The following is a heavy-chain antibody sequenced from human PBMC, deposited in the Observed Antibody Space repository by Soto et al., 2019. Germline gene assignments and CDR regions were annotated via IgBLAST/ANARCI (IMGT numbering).Heavy chain of an antibody. V-gene: IGHV4-4*02. CDR3: AKRYDFWSGRWYGLGV. J-gene: IGHJ6*02. Sequence: QVLLEESGPGLVRPSGTLSLTCSVSGASINSANWWVWVRQPPGKGLEWIGEIYHIGSTTYNPSLKSLATISVDKSKNQFSLIVTSVTAADTAVYYCAKRYDFWSGRWYGLGVWGQGTTVTVSS. CDR2: IYHIGST. CDR1: GASINSANW. D-gene: IGHD3-3*01.